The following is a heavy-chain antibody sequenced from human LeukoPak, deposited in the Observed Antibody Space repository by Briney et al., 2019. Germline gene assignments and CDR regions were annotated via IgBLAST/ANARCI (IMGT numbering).Heavy chain of an antibody. D-gene: IGHD6-13*01. Sequence: GSSVKVSCKASGGTFSSNVISWVRQAPGQGLEWMGRIIPIIGTPDYAQKFQGRVTITADKSTNTAYMELTSLKSDDTAVYYSARAGGSSWYVSLYYWGQGTLVTVSS. CDR2: IIPIIGTP. J-gene: IGHJ4*02. CDR1: GGTFSSNV. CDR3: ARAGGSSWYVSLYY. V-gene: IGHV1-69*04.